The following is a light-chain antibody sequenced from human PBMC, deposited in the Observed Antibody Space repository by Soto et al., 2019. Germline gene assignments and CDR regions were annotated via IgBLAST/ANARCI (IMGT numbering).Light chain of an antibody. CDR1: QSFSSSY. CDR2: GTS. V-gene: IGKV3-20*01. CDR3: QEYGSSRT. Sequence: EIVLTQSPGTLSLSPGERATLSCRASQSFSSSYLAWYQQKPGQAPRLLIYGTSSRATGIPDRFSGSGSGTDFTLTISRLEPEDFAAYYCQEYGSSRTFGQGTKVDIK. J-gene: IGKJ1*01.